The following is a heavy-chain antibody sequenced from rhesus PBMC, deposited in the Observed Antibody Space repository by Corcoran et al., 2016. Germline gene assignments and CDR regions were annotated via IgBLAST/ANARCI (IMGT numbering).Heavy chain of an antibody. CDR2: IYGDTAST. CDR1: GGSISGYYY. D-gene: IGHD6-43*01. V-gene: IGHV4-73*01. J-gene: IGHJ4*01. Sequence: QVQLQQWGDGLVKPSETPSLTCSVYGGSISGYYYWSWLRQPPGKGLEWIGYIYGDTASTNNKPTLHNRVSILKDISKTQFCLTLSSMTAADTAVYYCARVNIAAALNFDYWGQGVQVTVSS. CDR3: ARVNIAAALNFDY.